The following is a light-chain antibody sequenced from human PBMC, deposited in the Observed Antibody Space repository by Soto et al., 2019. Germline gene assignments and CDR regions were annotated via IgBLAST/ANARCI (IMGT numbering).Light chain of an antibody. CDR1: SSNIGSNT. V-gene: IGLV1-44*01. CDR3: AAWDDSLNGYV. Sequence: QSVLTQPPSASGTPGQRVTISCSGSSSNIGSNTVNWYQQLPGTAPKLLIYSNNQLPSGVPDRFSGSKSGTSASLAISGLPSEDEADYYCAAWDDSLNGYVFGTGTKLTVL. J-gene: IGLJ1*01. CDR2: SNN.